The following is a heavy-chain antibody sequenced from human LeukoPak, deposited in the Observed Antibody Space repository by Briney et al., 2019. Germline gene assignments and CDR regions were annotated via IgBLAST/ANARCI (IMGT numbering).Heavy chain of an antibody. J-gene: IGHJ4*02. CDR1: GYSISSGYY. Sequence: PSETLSLTCTVSGYSISSGYYWGWIRQPPGKGLEWIGSIYHSGSTYYNPSLKSRVTISVDTSKNQFSLKLSSVTAADTAVYYCAREDDSSGGGYFDYWGQGTLVTVSS. D-gene: IGHD3-22*01. CDR2: IYHSGST. V-gene: IGHV4-38-2*02. CDR3: AREDDSSGGGYFDY.